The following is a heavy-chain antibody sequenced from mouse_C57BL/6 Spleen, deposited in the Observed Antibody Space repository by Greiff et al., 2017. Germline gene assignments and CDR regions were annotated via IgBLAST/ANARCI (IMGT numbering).Heavy chain of an antibody. D-gene: IGHD4-1*01. CDR2: IDPSDSYT. J-gene: IGHJ1*03. Sequence: QVQLQQPGAELVMPGASVKLSCKASGYTFTSYWMHWVKQRPGQGLEWIGEIDPSDSYTNYNQKFKGKSTLTVDKSSSTAYMQLSSLTSEDSAVYYCARSRAGTLYFDVWGTGTTVTVSS. CDR1: GYTFTSYW. V-gene: IGHV1-69*01. CDR3: ARSRAGTLYFDV.